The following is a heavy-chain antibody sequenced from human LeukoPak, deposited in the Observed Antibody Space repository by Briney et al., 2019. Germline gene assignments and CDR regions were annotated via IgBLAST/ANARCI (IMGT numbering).Heavy chain of an antibody. D-gene: IGHD1-26*01. CDR2: MNPNSGNT. CDR3: ARSTPGADYFDY. CDR1: GYTFTSYD. Sequence: ASVKVSCKASGYTFTSYDINWVRQATGQGLEWMGWMNPNSGNTGYAQKFQGRVTMTRNTSISTAYMELSSLRSEDTAVYYCARSTPGADYFDYWGQGTLVTVSS. V-gene: IGHV1-8*01. J-gene: IGHJ4*02.